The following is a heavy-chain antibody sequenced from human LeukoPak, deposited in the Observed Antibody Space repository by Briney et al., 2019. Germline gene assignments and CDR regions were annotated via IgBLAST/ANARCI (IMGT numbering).Heavy chain of an antibody. V-gene: IGHV3-64D*09. CDR2: ISNNGGST. D-gene: IGHD6-19*01. CDR1: GFTFSSYA. J-gene: IGHJ4*02. CDR3: VKALGQWLVYYFDY. Sequence: PGGSLRLSCAASGFTFSSYAMSWVRQAPGKGLEYVSAISNNGGSTYYADSVKGRFTISRDNSKNTLYLQMSSLRTEDTAVYYCVKALGQWLVYYFDYWGQGTLVTVSS.